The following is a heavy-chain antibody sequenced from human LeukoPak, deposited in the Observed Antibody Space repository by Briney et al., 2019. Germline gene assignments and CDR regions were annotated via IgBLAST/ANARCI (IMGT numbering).Heavy chain of an antibody. CDR3: ARVGLGRWFDP. J-gene: IGHJ5*02. V-gene: IGHV4-34*01. CDR1: GGSFSGYY. CDR2: INYSGST. Sequence: PSETLSLTCAVYGGSFSGYYWSWIRQPPGKGLEWIGEINYSGSTNYNPSLKSRVTISVDTSKNQFSLKLSSVTAADTAVYYCARVGLGRWFDPWGQGTLVTVSS.